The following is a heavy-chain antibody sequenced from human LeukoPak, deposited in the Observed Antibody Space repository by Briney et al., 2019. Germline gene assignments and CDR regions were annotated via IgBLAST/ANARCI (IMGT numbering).Heavy chain of an antibody. J-gene: IGHJ4*02. CDR3: ARRNTYYYDSSGYYYFDY. D-gene: IGHD3-22*01. CDR2: LNYSGST. Sequence: PTDTLSLTCTVSGGSTCSCYWSRIRQPPGKRLEWIGYLNYSGSTNYNPSLKTRVSISLDASKDQFSLKLNSVTAADTAVYYCARRNTYYYDSSGYYYFDYWGQGTLVTVSS. V-gene: IGHV4-59*08. CDR1: GGSTCSCY.